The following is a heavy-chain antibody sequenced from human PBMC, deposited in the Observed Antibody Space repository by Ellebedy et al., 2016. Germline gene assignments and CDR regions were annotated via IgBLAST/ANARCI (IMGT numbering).Heavy chain of an antibody. V-gene: IGHV3-15*01. CDR3: TTDADEMANPVYYFDY. D-gene: IGHD5-24*01. J-gene: IGHJ4*02. CDR2: IKSKTDGGTT. CDR1: GFTFSNAW. Sequence: GGSLRLXCAASGFTFSNAWMSWVRQAPGKGLEWVGRIKSKTDGGTTDYAAPVKGRFTISRDDSKNTLYLQMNSLKTEDTAVYYCTTDADEMANPVYYFDYWGQGTLVTVSS.